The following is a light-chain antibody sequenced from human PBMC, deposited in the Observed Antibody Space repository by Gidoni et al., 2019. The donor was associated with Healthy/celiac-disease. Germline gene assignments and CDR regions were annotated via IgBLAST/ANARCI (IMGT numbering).Light chain of an antibody. J-gene: IGKJ2*01. Sequence: DIQMTQSPSTLSASVGDRVTLTCRASQSISSWLAWYQQKPGKAPKLLIYDASSLESGVPSRFSGSGSGTEFTLTISSLQPDDFATYYCQQYNSYSYTFXXXTKLEIK. CDR2: DAS. V-gene: IGKV1-5*01. CDR3: QQYNSYSYT. CDR1: QSISSW.